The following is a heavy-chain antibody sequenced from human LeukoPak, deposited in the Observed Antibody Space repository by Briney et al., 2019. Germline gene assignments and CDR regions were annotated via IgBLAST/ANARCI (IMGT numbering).Heavy chain of an antibody. J-gene: IGHJ5*02. V-gene: IGHV4-31*03. CDR2: IYYSGST. D-gene: IGHD3-10*01. Sequence: PSQTLSLTCTVSGGSISSGGYYWSWIRQHPGKGLEWIGYIYYSGSTYYNPSLKSRVTISVDTSKNQFSLKLSSVTAADTAVYYCARGQRGVRFRLWFDPWGQGTLVTVSS. CDR1: GGSISSGGYY. CDR3: ARGQRGVRFRLWFDP.